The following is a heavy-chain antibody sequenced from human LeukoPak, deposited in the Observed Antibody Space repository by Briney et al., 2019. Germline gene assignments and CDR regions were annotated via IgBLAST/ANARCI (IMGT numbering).Heavy chain of an antibody. CDR1: GGSISSYY. V-gene: IGHV4-4*09. Sequence: SETLSLTCTVSGGSISSYYWSWIRQPPGKGLEWIGYIYTSGSTNYNPSLKSRVTISVDTSKNQFSLKLSSMTAADTAVYYCARSSGYYYSWGQGTLVTVSS. CDR2: IYTSGST. J-gene: IGHJ4*02. CDR3: ARSSGYYYS. D-gene: IGHD3-22*01.